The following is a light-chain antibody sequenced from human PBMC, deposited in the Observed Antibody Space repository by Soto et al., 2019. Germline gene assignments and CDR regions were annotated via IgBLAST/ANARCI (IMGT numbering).Light chain of an antibody. Sequence: DIRMTQSPSSLSASVGYTVTITCRASQIISSHLNWYQQKPGKAPKLLIHDATSLESGVPSRFSGSGSGTEFTLTISSLQPDDFATYYCQQSYSTPLTFGGGTKVDIK. CDR3: QQSYSTPLT. V-gene: IGKV1-39*01. J-gene: IGKJ4*01. CDR2: DAT. CDR1: QIISSH.